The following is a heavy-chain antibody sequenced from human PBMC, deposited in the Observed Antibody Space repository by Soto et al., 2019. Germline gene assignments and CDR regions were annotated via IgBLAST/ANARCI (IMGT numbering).Heavy chain of an antibody. CDR2: IGWDGVNT. CDR3: ARVMAAYNWKDAFDH. CDR1: GFRFDDYA. Sequence: EVHLVASGGGLVQPGRSLRLSCAASGFRFDDYAIHWVRQAPGKGLDWVAAIGWDGVNTAYADSVKGRITISRENAGNFLYLQMDSLRVEDTAFYFCARVMAAYNWKDAFDHWGQGTRVIVSS. V-gene: IGHV3-9*01. J-gene: IGHJ4*02. D-gene: IGHD1-20*01.